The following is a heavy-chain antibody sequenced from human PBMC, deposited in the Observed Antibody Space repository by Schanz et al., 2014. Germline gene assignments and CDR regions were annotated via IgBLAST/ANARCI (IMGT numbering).Heavy chain of an antibody. J-gene: IGHJ4*02. CDR1: GYTLSAYS. Sequence: QVQLVQSGAEVKKPGASVKVSCKASGYTLSAYSLHWVRQAPGQGLEWMGIVNPSVRGTHFARECQGRVTVTSDTSTSTVYMELSSLTSEDTAVHYCARGRGFYDYWGQGTLVTVSS. CDR3: ARGRGFYDY. CDR2: VNPSVRGT. V-gene: IGHV1-46*01. D-gene: IGHD3-10*01.